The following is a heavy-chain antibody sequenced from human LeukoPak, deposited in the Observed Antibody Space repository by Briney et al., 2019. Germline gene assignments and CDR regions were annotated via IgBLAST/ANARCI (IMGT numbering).Heavy chain of an antibody. D-gene: IGHD1-26*01. Sequence: SETLSLTCTVSGVSISTYFCTSIRQPPGKGLEWIGYISDSGSTDYYPSLKSRVTISLDTSKNRFSLKLTSVTAADTAMYYCARLSDKYYYYMDVWGKGTTVTVSS. CDR3: ARLSDKYYYYMDV. CDR1: GVSISTYF. V-gene: IGHV4-59*01. J-gene: IGHJ6*03. CDR2: ISDSGST.